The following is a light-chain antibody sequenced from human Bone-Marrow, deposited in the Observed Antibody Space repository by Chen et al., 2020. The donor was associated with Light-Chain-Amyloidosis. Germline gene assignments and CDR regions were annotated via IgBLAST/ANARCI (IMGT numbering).Light chain of an antibody. V-gene: IGLV3-21*02. Sequence: SYVLTQPSSVSVAPGQTATIACGGNNIGSTSVHWYQQTPGQAPLLVVYDDSDRPSGIPERLSGSNSGNTATLTISMVEAGDEADYHCQVWDRSSDRPVFGGGTKLTVL. CDR1: NIGSTS. J-gene: IGLJ3*02. CDR2: DDS. CDR3: QVWDRSSDRPV.